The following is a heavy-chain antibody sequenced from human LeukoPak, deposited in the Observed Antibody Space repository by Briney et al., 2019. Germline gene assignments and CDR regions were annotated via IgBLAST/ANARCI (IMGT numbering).Heavy chain of an antibody. J-gene: IGHJ6*03. D-gene: IGHD3-16*02. CDR1: GFTFSSYA. CDR3: ARDFLGYNYHYMDV. Sequence: GGSLRLSCAASGFTFSSYAMSWVRQAPGKGLEWVSSISSSSSYIYYADSVKGRFTISRDNAKNSLYLQMNSLRAEDTAVYYCARDFLGYNYHYMDVWGKGTTVTVYS. V-gene: IGHV3-21*01. CDR2: ISSSSSYI.